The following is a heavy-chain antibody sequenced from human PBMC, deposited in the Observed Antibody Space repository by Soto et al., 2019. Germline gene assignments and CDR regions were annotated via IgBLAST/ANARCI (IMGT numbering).Heavy chain of an antibody. CDR1: GSTFTSSA. CDR3: AAGSLLWFGELLVAPSYYYGMDV. CDR2: IAVGSGNT. J-gene: IGHJ6*02. Sequence: GASVKVSCKASGSTFTSSAVQWVRQALGQRLEWIGRIAVGSGNTDYAQKFHERVTITRDMSTTTAYMELSSLRSEDTAVYYCAAGSLLWFGELLVAPSYYYGMDVWGQGTTVTVSS. V-gene: IGHV1-58*01. D-gene: IGHD3-10*01.